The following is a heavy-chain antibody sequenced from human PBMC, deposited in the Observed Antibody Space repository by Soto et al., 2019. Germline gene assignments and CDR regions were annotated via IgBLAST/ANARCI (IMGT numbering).Heavy chain of an antibody. D-gene: IGHD3-3*01. V-gene: IGHV3-9*01. CDR2: ISWNSGSI. CDR3: AKDIFPRKIRPGYYGMDV. J-gene: IGHJ6*02. Sequence: GWSLGLSCAASGFTFEVYAMHWVRQAPGKGLEWVSGISWNSGSIGYADSVKGRFTISRDNAKNSLYLQMNSLRAEDTALYYCAKDIFPRKIRPGYYGMDVWGQGTTVTVSS. CDR1: GFTFEVYA.